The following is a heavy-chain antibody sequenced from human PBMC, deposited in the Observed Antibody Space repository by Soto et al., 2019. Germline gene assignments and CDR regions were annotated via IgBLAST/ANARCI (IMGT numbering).Heavy chain of an antibody. V-gene: IGHV4-59*01. CDR1: GGSISSYC. CDR2: IYYSGST. Sequence: PSQTLSLTCTVSGGSISSYCWSRIRQPPGKGLEWIGYIYYSGSTNYNPSLKSRVIISVDTSKNQFSLKLSSVTAADTAVYYCAREGVSSSWYNYYGMDVWGQGTTVTVSS. J-gene: IGHJ6*02. CDR3: AREGVSSSWYNYYGMDV. D-gene: IGHD6-13*01.